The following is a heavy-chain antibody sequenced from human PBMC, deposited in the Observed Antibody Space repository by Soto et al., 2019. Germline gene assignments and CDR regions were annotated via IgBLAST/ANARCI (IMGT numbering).Heavy chain of an antibody. CDR2: INHRGST. CDR1: GGSFSGYY. CDR3: ARTYGDSGDYFDY. J-gene: IGHJ4*02. Sequence: QVQLQQWGAGLLKPSETLSLTCAVYGGSFSGYYWSWIRQPPGKGLEWIGEINHRGSTNYSPSLKSRVNVSVDTAKSEFCRRLSSVTAADAAVYYCARTYGDSGDYFDYWGEGSLVTVSS. D-gene: IGHD4-17*01. V-gene: IGHV4-34*01.